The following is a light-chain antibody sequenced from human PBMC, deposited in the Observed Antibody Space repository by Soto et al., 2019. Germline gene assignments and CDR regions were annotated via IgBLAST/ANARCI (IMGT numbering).Light chain of an antibody. CDR1: SSDVGAYTY. V-gene: IGLV2-14*03. J-gene: IGLJ1*01. CDR3: SSYRSTSTLGV. Sequence: QSALTQPASVSGSPGQSITISCSGTSSDVGAYTYVSWYQVHPGVPPKLVIYDVSKRPSGVSNRFSGSKSGNTASLTISGLQAEDEGDYYCSSYRSTSTLGVFGTGTKVTVL. CDR2: DVS.